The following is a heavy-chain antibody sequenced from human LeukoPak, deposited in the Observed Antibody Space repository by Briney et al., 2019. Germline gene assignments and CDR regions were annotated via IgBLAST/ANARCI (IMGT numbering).Heavy chain of an antibody. D-gene: IGHD7-27*01. CDR1: GFTFSSYG. CDR2: IRYDGSKK. V-gene: IGHV3-30*02. Sequence: GGSLRLSCAASGFTFSSYGMHWVRQAPGKGLEWVAFIRYDGSKKYYADSVKGRFIISRDNSKNTLFLQMNSLRAEDTAVYYCAKDRGNRQGTGDPSPLSYWGQGTLVTVSS. J-gene: IGHJ4*02. CDR3: AKDRGNRQGTGDPSPLSY.